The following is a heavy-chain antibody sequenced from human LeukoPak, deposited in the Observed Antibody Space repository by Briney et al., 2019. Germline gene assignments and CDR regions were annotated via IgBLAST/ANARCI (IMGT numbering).Heavy chain of an antibody. CDR1: GFPFNMFA. Sequence: GGSLRLSCTGSGFPFNMFAMNWVRQAPGQGLEWVSGISRGGETRKYADSVKGRFTVSRDTSKNTVFLQMNDLRPEDTAVYYCAKEHRIRHCSEGGCMEGYYFDYWGQGSLVTVSS. D-gene: IGHD2-8*01. CDR2: ISRGGETR. CDR3: AKEHRIRHCSEGGCMEGYYFDY. J-gene: IGHJ4*02. V-gene: IGHV3-23*01.